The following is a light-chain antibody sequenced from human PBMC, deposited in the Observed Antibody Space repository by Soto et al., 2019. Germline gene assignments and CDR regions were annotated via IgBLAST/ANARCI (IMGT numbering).Light chain of an antibody. CDR1: QSVRISY. J-gene: IGKJ1*01. CDR2: GAS. V-gene: IGKV3-20*01. Sequence: EIVLTQSPGTLSLSPGERATLSCRASQSVRISYLVCYHHKPGQAPRLLIYGASSRAPGIPDRFSGSGSGTDFNLTINRLEPEALAVYYCQHYDDSLWTFGQGNKVQIK. CDR3: QHYDDSLWT.